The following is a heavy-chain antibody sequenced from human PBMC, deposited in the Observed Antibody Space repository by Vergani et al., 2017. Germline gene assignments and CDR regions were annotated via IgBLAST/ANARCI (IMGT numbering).Heavy chain of an antibody. V-gene: IGHV4-34*01. Sequence: QVQLQQWGAGLLKPSETLSLTCAVYGGSFSGYYWSWIRQPPGKGLEWIGEINHSGSTNYNPSLKSRVTISVDTSKNQFSLKLSSVTAADTAVYYCARYNWNYEDDYWGQGTLVTVSS. CDR1: GGSFSGYY. CDR3: ARYNWNYEDDY. J-gene: IGHJ4*02. CDR2: INHSGST. D-gene: IGHD1-1*01.